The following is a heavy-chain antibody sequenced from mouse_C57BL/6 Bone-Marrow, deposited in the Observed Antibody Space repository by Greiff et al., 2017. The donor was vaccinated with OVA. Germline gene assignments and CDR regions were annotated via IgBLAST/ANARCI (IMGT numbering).Heavy chain of an antibody. V-gene: IGHV1-5*01. J-gene: IGHJ1*03. CDR3: TSFYYDYDVGWYFDV. CDR2: IYPGNSDT. CDR1: GYTFTSYW. D-gene: IGHD2-4*01. Sequence: VQLQQSGTVLARPGASVKMSCKTSGYTFTSYWMHWVKQRPGQGLEWIGAIYPGNSDTSYNQKFKGKAKLTAVTSASTAYMELSSLTNEDSAVYYCTSFYYDYDVGWYFDVWGTGTTVTVSS.